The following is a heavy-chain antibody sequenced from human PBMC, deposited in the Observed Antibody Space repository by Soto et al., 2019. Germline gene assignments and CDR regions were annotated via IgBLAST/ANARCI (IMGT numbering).Heavy chain of an antibody. J-gene: IGHJ6*02. CDR1: EFTFSSYG. D-gene: IGHD3-10*01. V-gene: IGHV3-74*01. Sequence: EVQLVESGGGLVLPGGSLRLSCVDSEFTFSSYGMHWVRQVPGKGLVWVSRMNEDGSTTDYADSVKGRFTISRDNARNTLYIQMTSLRAEATDVSSCARDLSGRADVWGQGTTVTVSS. CDR2: MNEDGSTT. CDR3: ARDLSGRADV.